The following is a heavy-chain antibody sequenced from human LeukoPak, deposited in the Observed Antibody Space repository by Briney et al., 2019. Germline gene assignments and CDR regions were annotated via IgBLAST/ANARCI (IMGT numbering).Heavy chain of an antibody. V-gene: IGHV1-69*01. CDR1: GGTFSSYA. D-gene: IGHD3-9*01. CDR2: IIPIFGTA. Sequence: ASVKVSCKASGGTFSSYAISWVRQAPGQGLEWMGGIIPIFGTANYAQKFQGRVTITADESTSTAYMELSGLRSEDTAVYYCARSAYYDILTGYSPGAFDYWGQGTLVTVSS. CDR3: ARSAYYDILTGYSPGAFDY. J-gene: IGHJ4*02.